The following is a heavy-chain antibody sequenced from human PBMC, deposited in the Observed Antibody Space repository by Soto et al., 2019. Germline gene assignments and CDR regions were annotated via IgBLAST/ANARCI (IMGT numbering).Heavy chain of an antibody. J-gene: IGHJ4*02. Sequence: SETLSLTCTVSGGSISSYYWSWIRQPPGKGLEWIGYIYYSGSTNYNPSLKSRVTISVDTSKNQFSLKLSSVTAADTAVYYCARDADVLDYWGQGTLVTVSS. CDR1: GGSISSYY. D-gene: IGHD3-10*02. CDR2: IYYSGST. CDR3: ARDADVLDY. V-gene: IGHV4-59*01.